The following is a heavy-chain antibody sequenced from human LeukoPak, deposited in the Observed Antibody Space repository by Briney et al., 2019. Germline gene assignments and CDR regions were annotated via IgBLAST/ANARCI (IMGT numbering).Heavy chain of an antibody. CDR3: AGWIFGDYNWFDP. Sequence: SETLSLTCTVSGGSLSSHYWSWIRQPPGKGLEWIGYIYYSGSTNYNPSLKSRVTISVDTSKNQFSLKLSSVTAADTAVYYCAGWIFGDYNWFDPWGQGTLVTVSS. CDR1: GGSLSSHY. D-gene: IGHD3-3*01. CDR2: IYYSGST. J-gene: IGHJ5*02. V-gene: IGHV4-59*11.